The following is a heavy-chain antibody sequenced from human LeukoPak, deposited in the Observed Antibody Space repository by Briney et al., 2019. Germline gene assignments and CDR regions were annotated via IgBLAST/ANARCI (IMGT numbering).Heavy chain of an antibody. Sequence: PGGSLRLSCAASGFIVSGKYMSWVRQAPGKGLEWVSVIRSGGSTSYADSVKGRFTISRDNSKNTLYLQMNSLRAEDTAVYYCAREGSFDSSGYNDALDNWGQGTMVTVSA. CDR3: AREGSFDSSGYNDALDN. CDR2: IRSGGST. D-gene: IGHD3-22*01. V-gene: IGHV3-53*01. CDR1: GFIVSGKY. J-gene: IGHJ3*02.